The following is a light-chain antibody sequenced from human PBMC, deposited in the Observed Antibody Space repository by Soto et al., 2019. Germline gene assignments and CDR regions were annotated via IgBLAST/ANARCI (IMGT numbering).Light chain of an antibody. V-gene: IGKV3-20*01. CDR3: QQYGSSPLTWT. Sequence: EIVLTQSPGTLSLSPGERATLSCRASQSVSSSYLAWYQQKPGQAPRLLIYGASSRATGIPDRFSGSGSGTYFTLTISRLEPEDFAVYYWQQYGSSPLTWTFGQGTKVEIK. J-gene: IGKJ1*01. CDR2: GAS. CDR1: QSVSSSY.